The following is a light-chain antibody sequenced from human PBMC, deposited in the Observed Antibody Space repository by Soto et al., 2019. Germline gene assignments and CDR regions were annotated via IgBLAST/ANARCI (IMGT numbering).Light chain of an antibody. CDR2: GVS. CDR3: QQYNNWPRT. V-gene: IGKV3-15*01. Sequence: EIVLTQSPGTLSLSPGERATLSCRASQSFSSSYLAWYQQKPGQAPRLLIYGVSTRDTGVPDRFSGSASGAEFTLTISSLQSDDFAVYYCQQYNNWPRTFGQGTDWRI. CDR1: QSFSSSY. J-gene: IGKJ5*01.